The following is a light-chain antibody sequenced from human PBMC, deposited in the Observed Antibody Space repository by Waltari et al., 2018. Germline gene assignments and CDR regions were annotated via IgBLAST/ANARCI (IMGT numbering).Light chain of an antibody. CDR2: DVT. CDR3: SSQTLDGVVL. J-gene: IGLJ2*01. V-gene: IGLV2-14*03. Sequence: QSALTQPASVSGSPGQSITIPCSGIGSAVGASDHVSWYPYHPAKAPQVIIYDVTNRPSGVSDRFSASKSANTASLTISGLQPDDEGDYYCSSQTLDGVVLFGGGTKLTVL. CDR1: GSAVGASDH.